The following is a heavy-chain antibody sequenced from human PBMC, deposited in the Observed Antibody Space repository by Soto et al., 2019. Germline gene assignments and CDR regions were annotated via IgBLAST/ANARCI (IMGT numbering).Heavy chain of an antibody. V-gene: IGHV5-51*01. D-gene: IGHD3-3*01. J-gene: IGHJ6*02. Sequence: GESLKISCKASGYSFTNYWIGWVRQMPGKGLEWMGIIYPRDSDTRYSPSFQGQVTISADKSINSVYLQWSSLKASDTATYYCARLGFNYDFLSGYYNVHHYYGIDVWGQGTTVTVSS. CDR1: GYSFTNYW. CDR3: ARLGFNYDFLSGYYNVHHYYGIDV. CDR2: IYPRDSDT.